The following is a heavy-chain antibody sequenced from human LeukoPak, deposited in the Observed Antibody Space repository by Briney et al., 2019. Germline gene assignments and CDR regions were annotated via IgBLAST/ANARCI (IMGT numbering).Heavy chain of an antibody. CDR1: GGFNTHYY. CDR2: FYHSGST. D-gene: IGHD5-18*01. Sequence: SETLSLTCSVSGGFNTHYYWSWIRQPPGKGLEWIGYFYHSGSTNYNPSLKSRVTISVDTSKNQFSLKLSSVTAADTAVYYCARHGGYSYGYYYYYYMDVWGKGTTVTVSS. J-gene: IGHJ6*03. V-gene: IGHV4-59*08. CDR3: ARHGGYSYGYYYYYYMDV.